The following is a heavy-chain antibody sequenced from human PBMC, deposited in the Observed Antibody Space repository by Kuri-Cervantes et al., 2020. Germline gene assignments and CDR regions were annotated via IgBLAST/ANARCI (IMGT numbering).Heavy chain of an antibody. CDR1: GFAFSSYS. CDR3: AGDYYYDRTHPWGDAFDI. V-gene: IGHV3-21*01. D-gene: IGHD3-22*01. Sequence: GGSLRLSCAASGFAFSSYSLNWVRQAPGKGLEWVSSISSTSTYIFYAESVKGRFTISRDNARNSLYLQMNSLRAEDTAVYYCAGDYYYDRTHPWGDAFDIWGQGTMVTVSS. J-gene: IGHJ3*02. CDR2: ISSTSTYI.